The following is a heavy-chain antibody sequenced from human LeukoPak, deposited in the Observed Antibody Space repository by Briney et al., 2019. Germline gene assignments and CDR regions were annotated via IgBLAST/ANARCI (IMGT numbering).Heavy chain of an antibody. CDR2: IYHSGST. CDR1: GYSISSGYY. J-gene: IGHJ4*02. D-gene: IGHD3-22*01. CDR3: ARERAYYDSSGPLRYFDY. Sequence: PSETPSLTCTVSGYSISSGYYWGWIRQPPGKGLEWIGSIYHSGSTYYNPSLKSRVTISVDTSKNQFSLKLSSVTAADTAVYYCARERAYYDSSGPLRYFDYWGQGTLVTVSS. V-gene: IGHV4-38-2*02.